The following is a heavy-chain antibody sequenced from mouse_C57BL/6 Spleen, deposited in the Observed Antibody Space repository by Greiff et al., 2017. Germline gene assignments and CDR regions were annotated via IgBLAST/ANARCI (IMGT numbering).Heavy chain of an antibody. J-gene: IGHJ4*01. CDR2: IYPGDGDT. Sequence: QVTLKESGAELVKPGASVKISCKASGYAFSSYWMNWVKQRPGKGLEWIGQIYPGDGDTNYNGKFKGKATLTADKSSSTAYMQLSSLTSEDSAVYFCARKSNYYAMDDWGQGTSVTVSS. CDR1: GYAFSSYW. V-gene: IGHV1-80*01. CDR3: ARKSNYYAMDD. D-gene: IGHD2-5*01.